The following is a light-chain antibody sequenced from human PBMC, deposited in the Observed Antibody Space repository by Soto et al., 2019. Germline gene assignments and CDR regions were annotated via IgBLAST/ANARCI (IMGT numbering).Light chain of an antibody. V-gene: IGLV2-8*01. Sequence: QSVLTQPPSASGSPGQSVTISCTGTSSDVGGYNFVSWYQQHPGKAPKLMIYEVSERHSGVPDRFSGSKYGNTASLTVSGLQADDEADYYGTSYAGSNIPVVFGGGTELTVL. J-gene: IGLJ2*01. CDR1: SSDVGGYNF. CDR3: TSYAGSNIPVV. CDR2: EVS.